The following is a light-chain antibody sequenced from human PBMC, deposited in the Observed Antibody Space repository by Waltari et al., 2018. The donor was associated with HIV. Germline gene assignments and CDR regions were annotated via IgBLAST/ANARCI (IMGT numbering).Light chain of an antibody. V-gene: IGLV2-11*01. CDR1: SGDIGSFNY. CDR3: CSFAGSSNFVI. Sequence: QSALTQPRSVSGSPGQSISISCSGSSGDIGSFNYVSWYQQHPNKAPQLIIYDVSERPSGVPHRFSGSKSGNTATLAISGIQAEDEAEYFCCSFAGSSNFVIFGG. J-gene: IGLJ2*01. CDR2: DVS.